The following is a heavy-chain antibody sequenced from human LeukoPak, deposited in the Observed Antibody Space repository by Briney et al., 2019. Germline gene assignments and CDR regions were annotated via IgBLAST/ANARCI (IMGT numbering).Heavy chain of an antibody. J-gene: IGHJ5*02. Sequence: GASVKVSFKASGYTFTIYGISWVRQAPGQGLEWMGWISPNNGDTKYAQKLQGRVTMTTDTSTNTAYMELRSLTSDDTAVYFCARDGGREVATITPNWFDPWGQGTLVTVSS. V-gene: IGHV1-18*01. D-gene: IGHD5-24*01. CDR1: GYTFTIYG. CDR3: ARDGGREVATITPNWFDP. CDR2: ISPNNGDT.